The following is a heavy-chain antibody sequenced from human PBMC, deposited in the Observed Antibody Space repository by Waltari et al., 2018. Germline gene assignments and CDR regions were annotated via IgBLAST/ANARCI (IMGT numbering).Heavy chain of an antibody. J-gene: IGHJ4*02. D-gene: IGHD2-2*01. Sequence: QVQLVQSGAEMKKPGASVKVSCKASGYTFTGYFMHWMRQAPGQGIECMEWNNPNRGDTKYAQKFQGRVTMTRDTSISTAYMELSRLTSDDTAVYYCARGPATADFDYWGQGTLVTVSS. V-gene: IGHV1-2*02. CDR1: GYTFTGYF. CDR2: NNPNRGDT. CDR3: ARGPATADFDY.